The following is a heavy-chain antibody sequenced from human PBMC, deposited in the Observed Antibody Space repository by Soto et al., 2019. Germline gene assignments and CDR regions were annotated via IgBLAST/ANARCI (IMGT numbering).Heavy chain of an antibody. CDR2: IKQDGSEK. J-gene: IGHJ4*02. CDR1: GFTFSSFG. Sequence: EVQLVESGGGLVQPGGSLRLSCAASGFTFSSFGMYWVRQAPGRGLEWVATIKQDGSEKYHVDSVKGRFTISRDNAKNSLYLQMSSLGADDTAVYYCARGYFFDSSRYYADYWGQGTLVTVSS. D-gene: IGHD3-22*01. V-gene: IGHV3-7*05. CDR3: ARGYFFDSSRYYADY.